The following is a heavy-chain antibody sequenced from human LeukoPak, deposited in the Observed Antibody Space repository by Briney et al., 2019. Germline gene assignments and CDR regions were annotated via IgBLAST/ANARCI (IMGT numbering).Heavy chain of an antibody. CDR2: ISPDGSSR. J-gene: IGHJ4*02. D-gene: IGHD2-21*02. V-gene: IGHV3-74*01. Sequence: GGSLRLSCAASGFPFSTYWMHWVRQPPGKGLVWVSRISPDGSSRSYADSVKGRFIISRDSAKSTLSLQMNSLTAEDTAVYYCARDGGLLPDNWGKGTLVTVSS. CDR3: ARDGGLLPDN. CDR1: GFPFSTYW.